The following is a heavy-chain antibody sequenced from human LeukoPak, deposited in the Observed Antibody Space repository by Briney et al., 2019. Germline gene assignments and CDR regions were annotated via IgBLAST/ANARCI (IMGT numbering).Heavy chain of an antibody. J-gene: IGHJ4*02. V-gene: IGHV3-7*01. CDR2: IKGDESEK. D-gene: IGHD1-26*01. CDR1: GFTFSDSW. Sequence: GGSLRLSCAASGFTFSDSWMSWVRQAPGKGLEWVANIKGDESEKHYLDSVKGRFTIARDNAKNSLDLQMNSLRAEDTAVYYCARGISGGSYLAYFDYWGQGTLVTVSS. CDR3: ARGISGGSYLAYFDY.